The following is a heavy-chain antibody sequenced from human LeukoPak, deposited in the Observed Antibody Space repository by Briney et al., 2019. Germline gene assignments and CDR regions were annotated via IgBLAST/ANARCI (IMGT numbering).Heavy chain of an antibody. CDR3: TRGGATSSWYWFF. D-gene: IGHD6-13*01. CDR2: INKDGSEQ. Sequence: GGSLRLSCAASGFTFSSHWVTWVRQAPGKGPEWVASINKDGSEQYYVDSMKGRFTISRDNAKNSLSLQVSSLRAEDTAVYYCTRGGATSSWYWFFWGQGTLVTVSS. V-gene: IGHV3-7*01. J-gene: IGHJ4*02. CDR1: GFTFSSHW.